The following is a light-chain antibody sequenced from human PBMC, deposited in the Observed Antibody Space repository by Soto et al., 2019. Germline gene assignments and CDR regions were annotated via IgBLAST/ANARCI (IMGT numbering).Light chain of an antibody. CDR3: QQSYSTPLT. V-gene: IGKV1-39*01. CDR1: QSISSY. J-gene: IGKJ4*01. CDR2: AAS. Sequence: DIQMTQSPSSLSASVGDRVTITCRASQSISSYLNWYQQKPGKVPKLLIYAASSLQSGVPSRFSGSGSGTDFTLTISSLQPADFAAYHCQQSYSTPLTFGGGTKVEIK.